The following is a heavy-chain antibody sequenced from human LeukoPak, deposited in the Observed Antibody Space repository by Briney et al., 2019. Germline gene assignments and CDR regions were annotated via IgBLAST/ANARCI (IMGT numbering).Heavy chain of an antibody. CDR3: ARDPIVVVPAAIRDAFDI. J-gene: IGHJ3*02. Sequence: GASVKVSCQTSGYKFTSYDINWVRQAPGQGLEWMGWMNPIGDNTGSAQKFQGRVTMTRDTSTSTVYMELSSLGSEDTAVYYCARDPIVVVPAAIRDAFDIWGQGTMVTVSS. CDR1: GYKFTSYD. V-gene: IGHV1-8*01. CDR2: MNPIGDNT. D-gene: IGHD2-2*02.